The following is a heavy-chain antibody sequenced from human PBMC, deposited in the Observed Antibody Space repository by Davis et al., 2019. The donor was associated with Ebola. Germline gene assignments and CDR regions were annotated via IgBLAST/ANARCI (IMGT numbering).Heavy chain of an antibody. V-gene: IGHV2-5*02. J-gene: IGHJ6*04. Sequence: SGPTLVHPTQTLTLTCTFSGFSLSTSGVGVGWIRQPPGKALEWLALIYWDDDKRYSPSLKSRLTITKDTSKNQVVLTMTNMDPVDTATYYCAHSSMVRGVMKGTYYYYGMDVWGKGTTVTVSS. CDR1: GFSLSTSGVG. D-gene: IGHD3-10*01. CDR2: IYWDDDK. CDR3: AHSSMVRGVMKGTYYYYGMDV.